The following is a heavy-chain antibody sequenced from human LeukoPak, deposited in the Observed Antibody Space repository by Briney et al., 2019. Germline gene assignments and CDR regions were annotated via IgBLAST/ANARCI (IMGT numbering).Heavy chain of an antibody. D-gene: IGHD1-1*01. J-gene: IGHJ4*02. CDR1: GGSISSYY. CDR2: IYYSGST. Sequence: SETLSLTCTVSGGSISSYYWSWIRQPPGKGLEWIGYIYYSGSTNYNPSLKSRVTISVDTSKNQFSLKLSSVTAADTAVYYCILGTGWGLDYWGQGTLVTVSS. CDR3: ILGTGWGLDY. V-gene: IGHV4-59*01.